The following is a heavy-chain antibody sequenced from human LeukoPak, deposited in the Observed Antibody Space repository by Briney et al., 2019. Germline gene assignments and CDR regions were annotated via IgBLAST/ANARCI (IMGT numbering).Heavy chain of an antibody. D-gene: IGHD2-15*01. CDR3: ARGVVVDY. J-gene: IGHJ4*02. V-gene: IGHV3-11*04. Sequence: PGGSLRLSCAASEFAFSDYYMSWIRRAPGKGLEWVSYISSSGSTTYYADSVKGRFAISRDNAKNSLYLQMSSLSAEDTAVYYCARGVVVDYWGQGTLVTVSS. CDR1: EFAFSDYY. CDR2: ISSSGSTT.